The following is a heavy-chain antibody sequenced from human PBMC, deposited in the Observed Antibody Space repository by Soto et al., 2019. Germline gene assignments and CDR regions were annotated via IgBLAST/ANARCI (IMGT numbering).Heavy chain of an antibody. D-gene: IGHD3-16*01. CDR2: IYYSGST. CDR1: GGSFRDYY. Sequence: SETLSLTCAVYGGSFRDYYWSWIRQPPGKGLEWIGNIYYSGSTYYNPSLKSRVTISVDTSKNQFSLKLSSVTAADTAVYYCESIIIRKSGTGYWGQGTLVTVSS. CDR3: ESIIIRKSGTGY. J-gene: IGHJ4*02. V-gene: IGHV4-59*04.